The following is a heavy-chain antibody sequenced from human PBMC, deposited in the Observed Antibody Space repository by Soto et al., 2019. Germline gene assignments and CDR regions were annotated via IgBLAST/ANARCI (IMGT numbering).Heavy chain of an antibody. CDR1: GGSISYNSYY. J-gene: IGHJ3*02. CDR2: IFYTGTT. V-gene: IGHV4-39*02. CDR3: ARGGSNDWQVAFDI. Sequence: PSETLSLTCSVSGGSISYNSYYWGWIRQPPGKGLEWVGGIFYTGTTYYSPSLKDRVTISVDTSKNSFSLNLTSVTAADTAVYFCARGGSNDWQVAFDIWGQGTMVTVSS. D-gene: IGHD3-9*01.